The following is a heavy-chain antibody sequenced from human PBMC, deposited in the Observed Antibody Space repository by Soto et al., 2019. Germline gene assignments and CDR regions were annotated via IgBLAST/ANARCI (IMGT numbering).Heavy chain of an antibody. V-gene: IGHV1-46*01. J-gene: IGHJ5*02. Sequence: ASVKVSCKASGDTFTSYYMHWVRQAPGQGLELMGIINPSGGSTSYAQKFQGRVTMTRDTSTSTVYMELSSLRSEDTAVYYCARDLNIYPFVVVTADTGDNWFDPWGQGTLVTVSS. CDR2: INPSGGST. CDR1: GDTFTSYY. CDR3: ARDLNIYPFVVVTADTGDNWFDP. D-gene: IGHD2-21*02.